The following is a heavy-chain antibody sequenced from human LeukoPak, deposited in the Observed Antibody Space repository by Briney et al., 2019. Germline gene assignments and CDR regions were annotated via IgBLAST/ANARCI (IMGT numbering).Heavy chain of an antibody. CDR1: GYTFTSYG. CDR3: ARDRVGEQWLVIAFDI. CDR2: ISAYNGNT. J-gene: IGHJ3*02. V-gene: IGHV1-18*01. D-gene: IGHD6-19*01. Sequence: GASVKVSCKASGYTFTSYGISWVRQAPGQGLEWTGWISAYNGNTNYAQKLQGRVTMTTDTSTSTAYMELRSLRSDDTAVYYCARDRVGEQWLVIAFDIWGQGTMVTVSS.